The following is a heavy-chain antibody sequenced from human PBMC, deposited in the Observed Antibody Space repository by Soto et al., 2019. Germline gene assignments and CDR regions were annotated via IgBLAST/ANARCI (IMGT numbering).Heavy chain of an antibody. CDR2: IWHDGKNK. D-gene: IGHD1-1*01. V-gene: IGHV3-33*01. CDR1: GCTFSNYG. CDR3: AGDHGNDEAIDS. Sequence: QVQVVESGGGVVQSGRSLRLSCATSGCTFSNYGMHWVRQAPGKGLEWVAVIWHDGKNKYYADSVKGRFTISRDNSKNTLVLQMDSLRAEDTAVYHCAGDHGNDEAIDSWGQGTLVTVSS. J-gene: IGHJ4*02.